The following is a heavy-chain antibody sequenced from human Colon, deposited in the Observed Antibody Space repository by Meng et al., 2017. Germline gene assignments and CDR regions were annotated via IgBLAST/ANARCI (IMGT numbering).Heavy chain of an antibody. V-gene: IGHV3-33*01. CDR1: GFTFSNCG. J-gene: IGHJ3*02. Sequence: GESLKISCAASGFTFSNCGMHWVRQVPGTGLEWVAIIWYDGSNKYYVDSVKGRFTISRDNSKNTLYLQMDSLRAEDTAVYYCARDMVGAAGAFDMWGQGTRVT. D-gene: IGHD1-26*01. CDR3: ARDMVGAAGAFDM. CDR2: IWYDGSNK.